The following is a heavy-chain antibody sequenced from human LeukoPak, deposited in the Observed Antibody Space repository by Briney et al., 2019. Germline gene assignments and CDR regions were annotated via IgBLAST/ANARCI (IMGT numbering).Heavy chain of an antibody. D-gene: IGHD6-13*01. CDR1: GGSISSGDYY. CDR3: ARGRSSSWSSFDY. CDR2: IYNNGRT. V-gene: IGHV4-30-4*01. J-gene: IGHJ4*02. Sequence: PSQTLSLTCTVSGGSISSGDYYWSWIRQPPGKGLEWIGYIYNNGRTYYNPFLKSRVTIAVDTSKNLFSLKVSSVTAADAAVYYCARGRSSSWSSFDYWGQGTLVTVSS.